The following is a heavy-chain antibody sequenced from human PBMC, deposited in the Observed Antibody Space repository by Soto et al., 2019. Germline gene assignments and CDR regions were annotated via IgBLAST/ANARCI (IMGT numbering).Heavy chain of an antibody. CDR3: ARDGIAAAPRGAFDI. D-gene: IGHD6-13*01. CDR2: ISAYNGNT. J-gene: IGHJ3*02. CDR1: GYTFTSYA. Sequence: ASVKVSCKASGYTFTSYAISWVRQAPGQGLEWMGWISAYNGNTNYAQKLQGRVTMTTDTSTSTAYMELRSLRSDDTAVYYCARDGIAAAPRGAFDIWGQGTMVTVSS. V-gene: IGHV1-18*04.